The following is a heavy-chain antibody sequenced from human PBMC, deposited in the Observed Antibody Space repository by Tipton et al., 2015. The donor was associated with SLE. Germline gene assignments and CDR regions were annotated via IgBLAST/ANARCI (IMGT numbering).Heavy chain of an antibody. Sequence: TLSLTCTVSGAPISNSIYSWGWIRQPLGKGLEWIGTFYYTGATFYNPSLESRVTISVDTSQNQFSLRLSSVTAADTAVYYCARGRVVHQWFGYYYMDVWGNGTTVTVSS. CDR3: ARGRVVHQWFGYYYMDV. J-gene: IGHJ6*03. CDR2: FYYTGAT. CDR1: GAPISNSIYS. V-gene: IGHV4-39*07. D-gene: IGHD3-10*01.